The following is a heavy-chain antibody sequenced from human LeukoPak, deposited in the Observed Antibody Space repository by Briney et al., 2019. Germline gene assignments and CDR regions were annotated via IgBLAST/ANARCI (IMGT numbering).Heavy chain of an antibody. D-gene: IGHD1-1*01. CDR3: ARDSAAEPAATDVGLTK. CDR2: INPNSGGT. V-gene: IGHV1-2*02. CDR1: GYTFTSYY. Sequence: ASVKVSCKASGYTFTSYYMHWVRQAPGQGLEWMGWINPNSGGTNYAQKFQGRVTMTTDTSTSTAYMELRSLRSDDTAVYYCARDSAAEPAATDVGLTKWGQGTLVTVSS. J-gene: IGHJ4*02.